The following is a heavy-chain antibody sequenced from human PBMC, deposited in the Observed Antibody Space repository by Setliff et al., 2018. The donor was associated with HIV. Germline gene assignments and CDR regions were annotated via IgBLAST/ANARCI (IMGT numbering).Heavy chain of an antibody. CDR2: IYSSGST. Sequence: PSETLSLTCTVSGGSISSSSYYWSWIRQPPGKGLEWIGYIYSSGSTNYSPSLKSRVTISADTSKNQFSLKLSSVTAADTAVYYCARGVGSGSYFNWFDPWGQGTLVTVSS. CDR3: ARGVGSGSYFNWFDP. CDR1: GGSISSSSYY. V-gene: IGHV4-61*01. J-gene: IGHJ5*02. D-gene: IGHD1-26*01.